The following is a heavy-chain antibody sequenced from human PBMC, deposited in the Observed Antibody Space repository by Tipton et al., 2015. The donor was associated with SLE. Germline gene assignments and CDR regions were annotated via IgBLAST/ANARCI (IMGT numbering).Heavy chain of an antibody. J-gene: IGHJ6*02. CDR3: AKDSGSYGCGMDV. CDR1: GFTFSSYA. Sequence: SLRLSCAASGFTFSSYAMSWVRQAPGKGLEWVSAISGSGGSAYYADSVKGRFTISRDNSKNTLYLQMNSLRAEDTAVYYCAKDSGSYGCGMDVWGQGTTVTVSS. V-gene: IGHV3-23*01. CDR2: ISGSGGSA. D-gene: IGHD1-26*01.